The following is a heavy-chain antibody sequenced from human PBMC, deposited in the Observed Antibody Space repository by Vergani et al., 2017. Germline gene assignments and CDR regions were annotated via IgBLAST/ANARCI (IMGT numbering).Heavy chain of an antibody. CDR3: ARHSXVEWLVKLGWIDP. D-gene: IGHD6-19*01. CDR2: IYYSGST. J-gene: IGHJ5*02. V-gene: IGHV4-39*01. Sequence: QLQLQESGPGLVKPSATLALICSVSGASIRSSNYYRGWIRQPPGTGLEWIASIYYSGSTYYTPSLKSRVTISVDTSKNQFSLKLSSVTAADTAVYFCARHSXVEWLVKLGWIDPWGQGILVTVSS. CDR1: GASIRSSNYY.